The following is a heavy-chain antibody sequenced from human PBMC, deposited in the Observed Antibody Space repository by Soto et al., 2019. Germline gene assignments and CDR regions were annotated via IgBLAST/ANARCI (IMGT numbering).Heavy chain of an antibody. J-gene: IGHJ4*02. CDR2: IYYSGSS. V-gene: IGHV4-30-4*08. D-gene: IGHD3-16*01. Sequence: SETLSLTCSVSGGSISGDYYWSWIRQSPEKGLEWIGYIYYSGSSYSNPALQSRLSMSLDTSKNQFSLKLRSVTAADTAVYYCAWGGARWPGYFDSWGQGALVTVSS. CDR3: AWGGARWPGYFDS. CDR1: GGSISGDYY.